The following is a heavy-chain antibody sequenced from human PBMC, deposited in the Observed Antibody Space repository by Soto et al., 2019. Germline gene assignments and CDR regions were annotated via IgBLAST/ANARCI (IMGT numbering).Heavy chain of an antibody. Sequence: HPGGSLRLSCAASGFTFSSYWMSWVRQAPGKGLEWVANIKQDGSEKYYVDSVKGRFTISRDNAKNSLYLQMNSLRAEDTAVYYCARRNWEMTYYYYYYGMDVWGQGTTVTVSS. J-gene: IGHJ6*02. CDR3: ARRNWEMTYYYYYYGMDV. CDR1: GFTFSSYW. CDR2: IKQDGSEK. V-gene: IGHV3-7*03. D-gene: IGHD7-27*01.